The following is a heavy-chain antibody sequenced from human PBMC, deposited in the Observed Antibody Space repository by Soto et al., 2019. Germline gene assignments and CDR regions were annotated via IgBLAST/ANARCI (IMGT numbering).Heavy chain of an antibody. D-gene: IGHD3-22*01. CDR2: IYWNDDK. Sequence: SGDELVTPTQTLTLTCTFSGFSLSTSGVGVGWIRQPPGKALEWLALIYWNDDKRYSPSLKSRLTITKDTSKNQVVLTMTNMDPMETATYYCAHAETHYYDSSGYYCGYWGQGTRGTSSS. CDR1: GFSLSTSGVG. V-gene: IGHV2-5*01. J-gene: IGHJ4*02. CDR3: AHAETHYYDSSGYYCGY.